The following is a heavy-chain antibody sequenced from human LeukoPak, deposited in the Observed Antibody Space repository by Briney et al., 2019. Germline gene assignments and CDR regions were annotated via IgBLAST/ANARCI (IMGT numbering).Heavy chain of an antibody. CDR2: INSDGSST. Sequence: PGGSLRLSCAASGFTFSDYWMHWVRQAPGKGLVWVSRINSDGSSTRYADSVKGRFTISRDNTKNTLYLQMNSLRAEDTAVYYCARGSDRAAVAGLNWFDPWGQGTLVTVSS. J-gene: IGHJ5*02. D-gene: IGHD6-19*01. CDR3: ARGSDRAAVAGLNWFDP. CDR1: GFTFSDYW. V-gene: IGHV3-74*01.